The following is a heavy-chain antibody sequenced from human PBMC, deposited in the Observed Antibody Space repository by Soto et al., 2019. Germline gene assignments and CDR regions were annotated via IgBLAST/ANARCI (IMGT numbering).Heavy chain of an antibody. CDR2: IYYSGST. CDR1: GGSISSYY. Sequence: QVQLQESGPGLVKPSETLSLTCTVSGGSISSYYWSWIRQPPGKGLEWIGYIYYSGSTNYNPSLKSRVTISVDTSKNQFSLKLSSVTAADTAVYYCARVGGYSDPQYFDYWGQGTLVTVSS. CDR3: ARVGGYSDPQYFDY. D-gene: IGHD5-12*01. J-gene: IGHJ4*02. V-gene: IGHV4-59*01.